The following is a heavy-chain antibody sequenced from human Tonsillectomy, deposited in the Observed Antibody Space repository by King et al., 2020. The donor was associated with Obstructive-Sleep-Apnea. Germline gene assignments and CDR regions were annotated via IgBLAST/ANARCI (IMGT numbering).Heavy chain of an antibody. V-gene: IGHV4-39*07. CDR2: LYYSGNT. D-gene: IGHD1-26*01. CDR3: ARSWVGGTYDY. J-gene: IGHJ4*02. Sequence: PLQESGPGLVKPSETLSLTCSVSGGSISSSSNYWGWIRLAPGKGLEWIGSLYYSGNTYYNPSLKSRVTISGDTSKNQFSLNLTSLTAADTAVYYCARSWVGGTYDYWGQGTLVTVSS. CDR1: GGSISSSSNY.